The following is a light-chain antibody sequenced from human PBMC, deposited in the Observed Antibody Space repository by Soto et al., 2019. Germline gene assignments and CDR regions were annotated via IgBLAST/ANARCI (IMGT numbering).Light chain of an antibody. Sequence: QAVVTQSPSASASLGASVKLPCTLCRGHRNYAIAWHQQQSEKGPRYLMKLNSDGSHSKGAGIPARFSGSSSGAERSLTISSLQSEDAAAYYCQTWGAGIVVFGGGTKLTVL. CDR1: RGHRNYA. CDR3: QTWGAGIVV. CDR2: LNSDGSH. V-gene: IGLV4-69*01. J-gene: IGLJ2*01.